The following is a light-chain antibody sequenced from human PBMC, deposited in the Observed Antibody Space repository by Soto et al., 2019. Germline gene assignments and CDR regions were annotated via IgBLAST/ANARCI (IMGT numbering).Light chain of an antibody. V-gene: IGKV1-33*01. J-gene: IGKJ5*01. CDR1: QDIATY. CDR2: DAS. Sequence: DIQMTQSPSSLSASFGNRVTITCKASQDIATYLNWYQQKKGKAPNLLIYDASNLETGVPSRFSGGGYGTHFNFTISNLQTEDIATYYCQQHNSFSITFGQGTRLEIK. CDR3: QQHNSFSIT.